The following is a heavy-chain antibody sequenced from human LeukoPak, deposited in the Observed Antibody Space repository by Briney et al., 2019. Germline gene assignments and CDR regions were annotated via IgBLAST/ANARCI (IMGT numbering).Heavy chain of an antibody. J-gene: IGHJ2*01. CDR1: GYSFTSYW. V-gene: IGHV5-51*01. CDR3: ARSPRRWHQQLVKIPWYFDL. D-gene: IGHD6-13*01. Sequence: GESLKISCKGSGYSFTSYWIGWVRQMPGKGLEWMGIIYPGDSDTRYSPSFQGQVTISADKSISTAYLQWSSLKASDTAMYYCARSPRRWHQQLVKIPWYFDLWGRGTLVTVSS. CDR2: IYPGDSDT.